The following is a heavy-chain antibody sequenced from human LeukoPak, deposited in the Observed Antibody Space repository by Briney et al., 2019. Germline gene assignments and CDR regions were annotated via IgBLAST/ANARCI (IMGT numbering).Heavy chain of an antibody. V-gene: IGHV1-18*01. D-gene: IGHD2-15*01. CDR1: GYTFTTYG. CDR2: ISTYNSNT. Sequence: ASVKVSCKASGYTFTTYGINWLRQAPGQGLAWMGWISTYNSNTHYAQKLQGRVTMTTDASTSTAYMELRSLRSDDTAMYYCARGGLSYYYYMDVWGKGTTVTISS. J-gene: IGHJ6*03. CDR3: ARGGLSYYYYMDV.